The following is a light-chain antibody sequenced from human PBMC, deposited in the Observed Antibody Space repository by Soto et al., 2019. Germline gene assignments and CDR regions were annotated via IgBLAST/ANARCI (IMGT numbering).Light chain of an antibody. CDR1: QSVNKAY. J-gene: IGKJ1*01. CDR3: QHSGDFRWT. CDR2: GAS. Sequence: EIVLTQSPGTLAFSPRYRATPALSASQSVNKAYLVWYQVKPGQAPRRLIYGASSRATGIPDRFSGRGFGTDFTLTISRLEPEDFAVYYCQHSGDFRWTFGLGTKVDIK. V-gene: IGKV3-20*01.